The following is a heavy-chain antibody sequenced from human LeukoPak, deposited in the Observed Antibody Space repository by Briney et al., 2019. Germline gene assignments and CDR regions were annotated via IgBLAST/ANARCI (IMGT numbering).Heavy chain of an antibody. CDR3: ARVVRGSGSYLDY. V-gene: IGHV3-48*02. Sequence: GGPLRLSCEASGFTFNSYSFSWVRQAPGKGLEWLSYIRYGGSTIYYADSVKGRFTISRDSAKNSLYLQMNSLRDEDTAVYYCARVVRGSGSYLDYWGRGTLVTVSS. J-gene: IGHJ4*02. D-gene: IGHD3-10*01. CDR1: GFTFNSYS. CDR2: IRYGGSTI.